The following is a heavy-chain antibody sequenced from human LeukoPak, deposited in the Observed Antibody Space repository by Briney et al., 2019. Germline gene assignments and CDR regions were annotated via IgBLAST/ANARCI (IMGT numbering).Heavy chain of an antibody. CDR2: IRSKAYGGTT. V-gene: IGHV3-49*04. CDR1: VFIFGDHA. D-gene: IGHD5-18*01. Sequence: GGSLRLSCTASVFIFGDHAMSWVRQAPGKGLEWVGFIRSKAYGGTTEYAASVKGRFTISRDDSEGIAYLQMNSLRVEDTAVYYCARGPIHLWLHNGMDVWGQGTTVIVFS. J-gene: IGHJ6*02. CDR3: ARGPIHLWLHNGMDV.